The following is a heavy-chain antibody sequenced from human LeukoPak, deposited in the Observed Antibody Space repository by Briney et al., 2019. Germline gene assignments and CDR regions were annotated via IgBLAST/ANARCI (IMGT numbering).Heavy chain of an antibody. J-gene: IGHJ4*02. CDR3: ATPPWYNWHDLAIDY. CDR2: LYSSGST. CDR1: GGSITSYSYY. V-gene: IGHV4-39*07. Sequence: SETLSLTCTVSGGSITSYSYYWGWIRQPPGKGLEWIGTLYSSGSTSYNPSLKSRVTISVDSSKNQFSLNLSSLAAADTAVYYCATPPWYNWHDLAIDYWGQGILVTVSS. D-gene: IGHD1-20*01.